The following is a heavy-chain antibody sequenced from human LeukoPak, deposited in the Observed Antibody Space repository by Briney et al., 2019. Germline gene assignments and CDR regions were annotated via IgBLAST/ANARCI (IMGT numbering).Heavy chain of an antibody. D-gene: IGHD3-3*01. V-gene: IGHV3-23*01. CDR1: GGVFSSYA. CDR3: AKDFVESFDY. CDR2: ISGSGGST. J-gene: IGHJ4*02. Sequence: SCKASGGVFSSYAMSWVRQAPGKGLEWVSAISGSGGSTYYADSVKGRFTISRDNSKNTLYLQMNSLRAEDTAVYYCAKDFVESFDYWGQGTLVTVSS.